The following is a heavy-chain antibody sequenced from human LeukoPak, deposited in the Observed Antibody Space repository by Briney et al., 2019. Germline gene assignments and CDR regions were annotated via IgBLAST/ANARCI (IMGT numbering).Heavy chain of an antibody. CDR3: ARVRPGSNYVDFDY. V-gene: IGHV3-33*05. D-gene: IGHD4-11*01. Sequence: PGGSLRLSYAASGFTFSSCGMHWVRQAPGKGLEWVAVTSYDGSNKYYAGSVKGRFTISRDNSKSTLYLQMNSLRAEDTAVYYCARVRPGSNYVDFDYWGQGTLVTVSS. CDR2: TSYDGSNK. J-gene: IGHJ4*02. CDR1: GFTFSSCG.